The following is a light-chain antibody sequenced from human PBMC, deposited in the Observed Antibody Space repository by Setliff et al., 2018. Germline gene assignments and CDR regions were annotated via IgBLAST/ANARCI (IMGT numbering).Light chain of an antibody. J-gene: IGLJ2*01. V-gene: IGLV1-40*01. Sequence: QSVLTQPPSASGAPGQRVTISCTGRTSNIGAGYEVHWYQRFPGTALKLLIYTNTNRPSGVPDRFSASKSGTSASLAITGLQAEDEADYYCQSYDSSLSAVVFGGGTKVTVL. CDR3: QSYDSSLSAVV. CDR1: TSNIGAGYE. CDR2: TNT.